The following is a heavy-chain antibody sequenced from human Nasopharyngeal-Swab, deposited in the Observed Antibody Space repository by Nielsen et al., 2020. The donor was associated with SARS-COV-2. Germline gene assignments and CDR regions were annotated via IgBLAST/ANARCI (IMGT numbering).Heavy chain of an antibody. CDR1: GYSFTSYW. D-gene: IGHD5-12*01. J-gene: IGHJ6*02. CDR3: VRPEGVATSFKYYFQYGMDV. CDR2: IYPRDSDT. V-gene: IGHV5-51*01. Sequence: GGSLRLSCKGSGYSFTSYWIAWVRQMPGKGLEWMGIIYPRDSDTRYSPSFQGQVTISADKSISTAYLQWSSLKASDTAMYYCVRPEGVATSFKYYFQYGMDVWGQGTMVIVSS.